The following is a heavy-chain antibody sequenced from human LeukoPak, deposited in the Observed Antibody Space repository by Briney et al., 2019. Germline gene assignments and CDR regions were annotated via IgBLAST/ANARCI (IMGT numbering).Heavy chain of an antibody. J-gene: IGHJ3*02. D-gene: IGHD6-13*01. CDR1: GLRFSTYA. CDR2: INDIGVGT. Sequence: QPGGSLRLSCAASGLRFSTYALNWVRQAPGKGLEWVSNINDIGVGTYYADSVKGRFTVSRDNSRSTLSLQMNSLRAEDTAVYYCARGLLAAAGGAFDMWGQGTMVTVSS. CDR3: ARGLLAAAGGAFDM. V-gene: IGHV3-23*01.